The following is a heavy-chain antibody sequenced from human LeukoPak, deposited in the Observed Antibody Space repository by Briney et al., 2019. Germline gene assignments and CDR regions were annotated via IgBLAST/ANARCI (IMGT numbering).Heavy chain of an antibody. V-gene: IGHV3-48*01. Sequence: TGVSLRLSCAASGFIVSRYSMTWVRQAPGKGLEWVSSITTSYSGIYYADSVKGRLTISRDNAKDSLYLQMDSLRADDTAVYYCARAYCSSITCFEWGQGTLVTVSS. D-gene: IGHD2-2*01. CDR2: ITTSYSGI. J-gene: IGHJ4*02. CDR1: GFIVSRYS. CDR3: ARAYCSSITCFE.